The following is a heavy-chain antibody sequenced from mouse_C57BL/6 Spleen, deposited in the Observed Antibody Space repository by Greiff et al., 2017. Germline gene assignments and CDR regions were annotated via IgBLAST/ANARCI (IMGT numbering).Heavy chain of an antibody. J-gene: IGHJ1*03. Sequence: QVQLQQSGAELVKPGASVKLSCKASGYTFTSYWMHWVKQRPGRGLEWIGRIDPNSGGTKYNEKFKSKATLTVDKPSSTAYMQLSSLTSEDSAVYYCARGHYGSSYDWYFDVWGTGTTVTVSS. V-gene: IGHV1-72*01. CDR2: IDPNSGGT. CDR3: ARGHYGSSYDWYFDV. CDR1: GYTFTSYW. D-gene: IGHD1-1*01.